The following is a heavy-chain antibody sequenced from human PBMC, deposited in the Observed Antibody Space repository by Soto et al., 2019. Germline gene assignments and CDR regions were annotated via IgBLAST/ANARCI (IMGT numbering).Heavy chain of an antibody. CDR2: IYYSGST. Sequence: SETLSLTCTVSGGSISSGGYYWSWIRQHPGKGLEWIGYIYYSGSTYYNPSLKSRVTISVDTSKNQFSLKLSSVTAADTAVYYWARGRGNFDTIAAAGPYFDYWGQGTLVTVSS. D-gene: IGHD6-13*01. J-gene: IGHJ4*02. V-gene: IGHV4-31*03. CDR1: GGSISSGGYY. CDR3: ARGRGNFDTIAAAGPYFDY.